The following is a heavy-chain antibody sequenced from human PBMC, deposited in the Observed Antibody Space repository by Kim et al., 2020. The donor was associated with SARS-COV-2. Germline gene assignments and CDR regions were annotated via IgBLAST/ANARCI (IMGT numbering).Heavy chain of an antibody. J-gene: IGHJ2*01. Sequence: SLKSRVTISVDTSKNQFSRKLSSVTAADTAVYYCARAEPMVRGVISFFDLWGRGTLVTVSS. D-gene: IGHD3-10*01. CDR3: ARAEPMVRGVISFFDL. V-gene: IGHV4-34*01.